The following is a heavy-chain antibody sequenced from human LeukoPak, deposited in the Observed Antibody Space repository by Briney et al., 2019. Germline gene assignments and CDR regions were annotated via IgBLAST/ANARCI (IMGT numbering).Heavy chain of an antibody. CDR3: ARDFRDFGGGTY. CDR2: IYSGGST. D-gene: IGHD3-16*01. CDR1: GFTVSSNY. J-gene: IGHJ4*02. V-gene: IGHV3-53*01. Sequence: GGSLRLSCAASGFTVSSNYMSWVRQAPGKGLEWVSVIYSGGSTYYADSVKGRFTNSRDNSKNTLYLQMNSLRAEDTAVYYCARDFRDFGGGTYWGQGTLVTVSS.